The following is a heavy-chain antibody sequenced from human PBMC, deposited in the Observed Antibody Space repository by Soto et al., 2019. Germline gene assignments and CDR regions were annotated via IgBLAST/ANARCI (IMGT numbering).Heavy chain of an antibody. CDR3: AGSPYYYDSSNYYGY. D-gene: IGHD3-22*01. J-gene: IGHJ4*02. CDR2: ISSSSTTI. CDR1: GFTFSSYG. Sequence: EVQLVESGGGLVQPGGSLRLSCAASGFTFSSYGMNWVRQAPGKGLEWVSYISSSSTTIYYADSVKGRFTIFRDNAKKSLYLQLNSLRDEDTAVYYCAGSPYYYDSSNYYGYWGQGTLVTVSS. V-gene: IGHV3-48*02.